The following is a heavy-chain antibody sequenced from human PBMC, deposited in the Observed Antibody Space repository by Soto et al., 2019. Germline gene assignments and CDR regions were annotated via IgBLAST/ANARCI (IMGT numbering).Heavy chain of an antibody. D-gene: IGHD1-1*01. V-gene: IGHV4-4*07. CDR3: VRDGTKNLRDWFDP. Sequence: PSETLSLTCNFSCASLSGYYWSWIRQPPGKGPEWIGRIYATGSSDYNPSLKSRITISVDMSKKQFSLTLRSVTAADTAMYYCVRDGTKNLRDWFDPWGQGILVTVSS. J-gene: IGHJ5*02. CDR1: CASLSGYY. CDR2: IYATGSS.